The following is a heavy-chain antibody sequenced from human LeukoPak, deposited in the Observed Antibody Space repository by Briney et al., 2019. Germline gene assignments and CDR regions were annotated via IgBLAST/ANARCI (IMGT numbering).Heavy chain of an antibody. V-gene: IGHV4-59*08. CDR3: ANTHIAAPPFDY. Sequence: PSETLSLTCAASGGTISSYYWSWIRQPPGKGLEWIGYIYYSGSTNYNPSLKSRVTISVDTSKNQFSLRLSSVTAADTAVYYCANTHIAAPPFDYWGQGTLVTVSS. CDR1: GGTISSYY. J-gene: IGHJ4*02. D-gene: IGHD6-6*01. CDR2: IYYSGST.